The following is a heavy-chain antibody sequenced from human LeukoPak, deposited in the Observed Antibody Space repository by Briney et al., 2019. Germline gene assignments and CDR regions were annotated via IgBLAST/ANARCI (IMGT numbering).Heavy chain of an antibody. J-gene: IGHJ5*02. CDR3: ARAYCGGDCYLNWFDP. D-gene: IGHD2-21*01. Sequence: PSETMSLTCTVYGGSISSSSYYWGWIRQPPGKGREWIGRIYYNGSTYYNPSLKSRVTISVDTSKNQFSLKLSSVTAADTAVYYCARAYCGGDCYLNWFDPWGQGTLVTVSS. V-gene: IGHV4-39*01. CDR1: GGSISSSSYY. CDR2: IYYNGST.